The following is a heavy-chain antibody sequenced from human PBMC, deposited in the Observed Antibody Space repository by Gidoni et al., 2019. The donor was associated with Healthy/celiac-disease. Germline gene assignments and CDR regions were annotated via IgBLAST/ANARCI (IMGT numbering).Heavy chain of an antibody. J-gene: IGHJ6*02. CDR2: ISSSSSYI. CDR1: GFTFSSYS. V-gene: IGHV3-21*01. CDR3: ARGINCTNGVCYYYYYYGMDV. D-gene: IGHD2-8*01. Sequence: EVQLVESGGGLVKPGGSLRLSCAASGFTFSSYSMNWVRQAPGKGLEWVSSISSSSSYIYYADSVKGRFTISRDNAKNSLYLQMNSLRAEDTAVYYCARGINCTNGVCYYYYYYGMDVWGQGTTVTVSS.